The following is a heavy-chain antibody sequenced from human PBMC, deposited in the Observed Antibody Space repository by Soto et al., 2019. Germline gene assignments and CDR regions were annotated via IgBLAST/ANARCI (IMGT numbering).Heavy chain of an antibody. Sequence: SQTLSLTCAISGDSVSSTSAAWNWIRQSPSRGLEWLGRTFYRSKWYYDYAVSVKSRITINPDTSKNQFSLQLNSVSPEDTAVYYCSRRLKLGADYYGMDVWGQGTTVTVSS. CDR3: SRRLKLGADYYGMDV. D-gene: IGHD1-26*01. V-gene: IGHV6-1*01. J-gene: IGHJ6*02. CDR2: TFYRSKWYY. CDR1: GDSVSSTSAA.